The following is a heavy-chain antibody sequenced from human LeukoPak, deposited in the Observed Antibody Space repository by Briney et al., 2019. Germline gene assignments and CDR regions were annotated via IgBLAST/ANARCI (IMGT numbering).Heavy chain of an antibody. D-gene: IGHD3-22*01. CDR2: IYYSGST. J-gene: IGHJ6*02. CDR1: GGSISSGGYY. CDR3: WRGGSGRYFDFDNGV. Sequence: PSETLSLTCTVSGGSISSGGYYWSWIRQHPGKGLEWIGYIYYSGSTYYNPSLKSRVTISVDTSKNQFSLKLSSVTAADTAVYDCWRGGSGRYFDFDNGVRGPRITVT. V-gene: IGHV4-31*03.